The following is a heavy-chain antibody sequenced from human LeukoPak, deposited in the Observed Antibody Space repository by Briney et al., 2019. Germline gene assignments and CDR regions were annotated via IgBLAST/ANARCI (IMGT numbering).Heavy chain of an antibody. CDR2: IYSGGST. V-gene: IGHV3-53*01. Sequence: GGSLRLSCAASGFTVSNNYMSWVHQAPGKGLEWVSVIYSGGSTYYADSVKGRFTISRDTSKNTLSLQMNSLRAEDTAVYYCARGVPYDSWSGPHYSDYWGQGTLVTVSS. CDR1: GFTVSNNY. J-gene: IGHJ4*02. CDR3: ARGVPYDSWSGPHYSDY. D-gene: IGHD3-3*01.